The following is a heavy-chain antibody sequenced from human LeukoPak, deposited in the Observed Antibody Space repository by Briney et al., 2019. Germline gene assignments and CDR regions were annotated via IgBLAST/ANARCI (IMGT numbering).Heavy chain of an antibody. CDR3: ARDRDWYTFDS. V-gene: IGHV3-7*01. D-gene: IGHD3/OR15-3a*01. CDR1: GFTLTDNW. CDR2: IKQDGSEK. Sequence: PGGSLRLSCEASGFTLTDNWMNWVRQAPGKGLEWVANIKQDGSEKYYVGSVKDRFTISRDNAKNSLFLQMNSLRAEDTALYYCARDRDWYTFDSWGQGTLVAVSS. J-gene: IGHJ4*02.